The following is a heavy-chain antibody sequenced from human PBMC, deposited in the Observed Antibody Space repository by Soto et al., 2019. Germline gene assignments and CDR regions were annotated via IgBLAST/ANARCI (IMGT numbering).Heavy chain of an antibody. CDR2: ISGSGGST. D-gene: IGHD6-13*01. Sequence: EVQLLESGGGLVQPGGSLRLSCAASGFTFSSYAMSWVRQAPGKGLEWVSAISGSGGSTYYADSVKGRFTISRDNSKNTLYRQMNSLRAEDTAVYYCAEGGWGSWTGGYWGQGTLVTVSS. V-gene: IGHV3-23*01. CDR3: AEGGWGSWTGGY. J-gene: IGHJ4*02. CDR1: GFTFSSYA.